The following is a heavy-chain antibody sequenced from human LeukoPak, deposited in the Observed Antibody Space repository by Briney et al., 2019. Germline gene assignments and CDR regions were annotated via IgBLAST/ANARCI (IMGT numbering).Heavy chain of an antibody. CDR3: ASFAYGSGIARGRSSNY. CDR2: IYYSGST. V-gene: IGHV4-39*01. D-gene: IGHD3-10*01. Sequence: SETLSLTCTVSGGSISSSSYYWGWIRQPPREGVEWIGRIYYSGSTYYNPSLKSRVTISVDTSKNQFSLKLSSVTAADTAVYYCASFAYGSGIARGRSSNYWGQGTLVTVSS. CDR1: GGSISSSSYY. J-gene: IGHJ4*02.